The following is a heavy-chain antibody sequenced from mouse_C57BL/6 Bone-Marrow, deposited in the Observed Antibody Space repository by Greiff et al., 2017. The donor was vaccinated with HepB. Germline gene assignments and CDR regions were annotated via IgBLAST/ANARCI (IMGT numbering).Heavy chain of an antibody. V-gene: IGHV1-26*01. CDR2: INPNNGGT. J-gene: IGHJ3*01. D-gene: IGHD1-1*01. CDR1: GYTFTDYY. Sequence: VQLQQSGPELVKPGASVKISCKASGYTFTDYYMNWVKQSHGKSLEWIGDINPNNGGTSYNQKFKGKATLTVDKSSSTAYMQLSSLTSEDSAVYYCARRGLITTVVPYWGQGTLITVSA. CDR3: ARRGLITTVVPY.